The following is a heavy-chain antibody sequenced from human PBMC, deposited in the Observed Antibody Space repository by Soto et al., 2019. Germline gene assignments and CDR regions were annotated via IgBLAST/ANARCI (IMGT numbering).Heavy chain of an antibody. Sequence: PGESLKISCKGSGYSFTSYWISWVRQMPGKGLEWMGRIDPSDSYTNYSPSFQGHVTISADKSISTAYLQWSSLKASDTAMYYCARHKGYGSSDYGMDVWGQGTTVTVSS. CDR2: IDPSDSYT. CDR3: ARHKGYGSSDYGMDV. D-gene: IGHD5-12*01. V-gene: IGHV5-10-1*01. CDR1: GYSFTSYW. J-gene: IGHJ6*02.